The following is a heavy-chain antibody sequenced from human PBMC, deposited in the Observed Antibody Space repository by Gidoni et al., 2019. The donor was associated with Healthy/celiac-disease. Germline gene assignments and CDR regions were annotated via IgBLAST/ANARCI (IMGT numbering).Heavy chain of an antibody. D-gene: IGHD4-17*01. CDR2: ISSSSSTI. CDR1: GFTFSSYS. CDR3: ASSHPDDYGDYIPFDY. J-gene: IGHJ4*02. Sequence: EVQLVESGGGLVQPGGSLRLSCAASGFTFSSYSMNWVRQAPGKGLEWVSYISSSSSTIYYADSVKGRFTISRDNAKNSLYLQMNSLRAEDTAVYYCASSHPDDYGDYIPFDYWGQGTLVTVSS. V-gene: IGHV3-48*01.